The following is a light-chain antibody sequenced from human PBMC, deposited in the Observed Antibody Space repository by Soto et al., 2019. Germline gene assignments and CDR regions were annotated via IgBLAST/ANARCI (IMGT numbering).Light chain of an antibody. CDR1: PSISTW. V-gene: IGKV1-5*03. J-gene: IGKJ1*01. Sequence: DIQMTQAPSTLSASVGDSVTITCRASPSISTWLDWYQQRAGKAPKLLIYKASNLESGVPSRFSGSGSGTDFTLTISSLQPDDFATYYCQQYNSYSWAFGQGTKVEIK. CDR3: QQYNSYSWA. CDR2: KAS.